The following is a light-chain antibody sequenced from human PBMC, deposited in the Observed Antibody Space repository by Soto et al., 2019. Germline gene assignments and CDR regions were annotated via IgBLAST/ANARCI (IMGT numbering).Light chain of an antibody. CDR2: KAS. V-gene: IGKV1-5*03. CDR3: QQYERYPMT. Sequence: DSQMTQFPSTLSASVGDGVTITCRASQSISPWLAWYQQKPGKAPKILISKASTLQSGVPPRFSGSGSGTEFTLTISSLQPDDFATYYCQQYERYPMTFGGGTKV. J-gene: IGKJ4*01. CDR1: QSISPW.